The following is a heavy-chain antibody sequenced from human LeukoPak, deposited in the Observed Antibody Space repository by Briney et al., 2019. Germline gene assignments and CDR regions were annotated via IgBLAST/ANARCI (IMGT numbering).Heavy chain of an antibody. V-gene: IGHV1-18*01. J-gene: IGHJ4*02. Sequence: ASVKVSCKASGYTLTSYGISWVRQAPGQGLEWMGWISAYNGNTNYAQKLQGRVTMTTGTSTSTAYMELRSLRSDDTAVYYCAREADYGDYVHWGQGTLVTVSS. CDR1: GYTLTSYG. D-gene: IGHD4-17*01. CDR3: AREADYGDYVH. CDR2: ISAYNGNT.